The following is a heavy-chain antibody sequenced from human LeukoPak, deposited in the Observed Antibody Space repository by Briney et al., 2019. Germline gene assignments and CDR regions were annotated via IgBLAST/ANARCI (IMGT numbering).Heavy chain of an antibody. CDR3: ARDVIAYVWGSYRHDAFGI. V-gene: IGHV4-31*03. J-gene: IGHJ3*02. Sequence: SQTLSLTCTVSGGSISSGGYYWSWIRQHPGKGLEWIGYIYYSGSTYYNPSLKSRVTISVDTSKNQFSLKLSSVTAADTAVYYCARDVIAYVWGSYRHDAFGIWGQGTMVTVSS. CDR1: GGSISSGGYY. CDR2: IYYSGST. D-gene: IGHD3-16*02.